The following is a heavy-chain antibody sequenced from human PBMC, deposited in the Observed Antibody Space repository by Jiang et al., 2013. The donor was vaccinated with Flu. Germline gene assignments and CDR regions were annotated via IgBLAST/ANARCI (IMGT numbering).Heavy chain of an antibody. V-gene: IGHV4-39*07. CDR2: LYAGGIT. Sequence: PGLVKPSETLSLTCSVSGDSIDSSTYYWGWIRQSPGKGLEWIGSLYAGGITYYSPSLESRLSLSMDTSRNQFSLRLTSVTAAGTAVYYCARDRDILSREGFDFWGPGTLVTVSS. CDR1: GDSIDSSTYY. CDR3: ARDRDILSREGFDF. J-gene: IGHJ4*02. D-gene: IGHD3-9*01.